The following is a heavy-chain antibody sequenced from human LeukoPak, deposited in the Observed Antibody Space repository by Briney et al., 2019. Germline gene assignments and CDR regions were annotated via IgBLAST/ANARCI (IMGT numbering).Heavy chain of an antibody. D-gene: IGHD1-1*01. V-gene: IGHV4-34*01. CDR1: GGSFSGYY. J-gene: IGHJ4*02. CDR3: ARGRKDTGRRELDY. CDR2: INHSGST. Sequence: SETLSLTCAVYGGSFSGYYWSWIRQPPGKGLEWIGEINHSGSTNYNPSLKSRVTISVDTSKNQFSLKLSSVTAADTAVYYCARGRKDTGRRELDYWGQGTLVTVSS.